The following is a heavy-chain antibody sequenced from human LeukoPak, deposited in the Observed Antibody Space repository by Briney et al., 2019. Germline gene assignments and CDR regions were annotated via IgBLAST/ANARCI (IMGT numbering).Heavy chain of an antibody. D-gene: IGHD3-16*01. V-gene: IGHV1-69*04. J-gene: IGHJ6*02. CDR2: IISTFGIA. CDR3: ARGDYYYYYYGMDV. CDR1: GGTFSSYA. Sequence: SVKVSCKASGGTFSSYAISWVRQAPGQGLEWMGRIISTFGIANYAQKFQGRVTITADKSTSTAYMELSSLRSEDTAVYYCARGDYYYYYYGMDVWGQGTTVTVSS.